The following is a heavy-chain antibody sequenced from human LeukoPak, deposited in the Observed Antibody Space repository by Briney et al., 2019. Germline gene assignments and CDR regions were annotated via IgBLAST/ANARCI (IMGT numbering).Heavy chain of an antibody. CDR2: INQDGNAK. Sequence: GESLKISCAASGFTFSNYWMTWVRQAPGKGLEWVANINQDGNAKYYVDSVKGRFTISRDNAKNSLYLQMNSLRAEDTAVYYCARVNPDYGDNHFDYWRQVTLVTVSS. J-gene: IGHJ4*02. CDR1: GFTFSNYW. V-gene: IGHV3-7*01. CDR3: ARVNPDYGDNHFDY. D-gene: IGHD4-17*01.